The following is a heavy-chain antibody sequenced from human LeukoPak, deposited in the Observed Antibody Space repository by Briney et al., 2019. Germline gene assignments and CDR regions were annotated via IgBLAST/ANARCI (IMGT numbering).Heavy chain of an antibody. CDR2: ISSSSTYI. V-gene: IGHV3-21*01. D-gene: IGHD3-10*01. Sequence: PGGSLRLSCAASGFTFSSHWMYWVRQAPGKGLEWVSSISSSSTYIYWADSLKGRFTISRDNAKNSVFLQMNSLRAEDTAVYYCAKNGGSGGYIDYWGQGALVTVSS. CDR1: GFTFSSHW. CDR3: AKNGGSGGYIDY. J-gene: IGHJ4*02.